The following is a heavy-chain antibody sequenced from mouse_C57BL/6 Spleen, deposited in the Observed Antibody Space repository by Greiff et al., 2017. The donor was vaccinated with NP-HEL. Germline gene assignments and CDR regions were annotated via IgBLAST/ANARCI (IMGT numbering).Heavy chain of an antibody. CDR3: VYTSNSTLYAMES. J-gene: IGHJ4*01. CDR1: GYTFTSYW. CDR2: IYPGSGST. D-gene: IGHD2-5*01. V-gene: IGHV1-55*01. Sequence: QVHVKQPGAELVKPGASVKMSCKASGYTFTSYWITWVKQRPGQGLEWIGDIYPGSGSTNYNEKFKSKATLTVDTSSSTAYMQLSSLTSEDSAVYFTVYTSNSTLYAMESRGQGTSLTASS.